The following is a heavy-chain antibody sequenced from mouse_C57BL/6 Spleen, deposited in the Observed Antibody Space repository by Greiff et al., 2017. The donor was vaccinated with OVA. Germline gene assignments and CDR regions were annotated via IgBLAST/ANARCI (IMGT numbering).Heavy chain of an antibody. CDR3: ARHGYYSNWYFDV. J-gene: IGHJ1*03. CDR2: ISYSGST. Sequence: VHVKQSGPGLAKPSQTLSLTCSVTGYSITSDYWNWIRKFPGNKLEYMGYISYSGSTYYNPSLKSRISITRDTSKNQYYLQLNSVTTEDTATYCCARHGYYSNWYFDVWGTGTTVTVSS. V-gene: IGHV3-8*01. CDR1: GYSITSDY. D-gene: IGHD2-5*01.